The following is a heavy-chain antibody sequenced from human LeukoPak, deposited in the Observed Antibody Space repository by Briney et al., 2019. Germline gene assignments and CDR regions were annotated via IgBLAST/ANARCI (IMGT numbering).Heavy chain of an antibody. D-gene: IGHD2-2*01. Sequence: SVKVSCKASGGTFSSYAISWVRQALGQGLEWMGGIIPIFGTANYAQKFQGRVTITADESTSTAYMELSSLRSEDTAVYYCFQSPQYQLLLRGSYYYYGMDVWGQGTTVTVSS. J-gene: IGHJ6*02. V-gene: IGHV1-69*13. CDR2: IIPIFGTA. CDR3: FQSPQYQLLLRGSYYYYGMDV. CDR1: GGTFSSYA.